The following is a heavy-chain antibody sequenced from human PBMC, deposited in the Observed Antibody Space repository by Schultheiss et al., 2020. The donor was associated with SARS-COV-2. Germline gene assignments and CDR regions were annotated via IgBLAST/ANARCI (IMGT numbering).Heavy chain of an antibody. Sequence: GSLRLSCAASGFTFSNAWMSWVRQAPGKGLEWIGSIYYSGSTNYNPSLKSRVTISVDTSKNQFSLKLSSVTAADTAVYYCARHIGKGLAGSSSIHDYWGQGTLVTVSS. V-gene: IGHV4-59*01. CDR3: ARHIGKGLAGSSSIHDY. D-gene: IGHD6-6*01. CDR2: IYYSGST. CDR1: GFTFSNAW. J-gene: IGHJ4*02.